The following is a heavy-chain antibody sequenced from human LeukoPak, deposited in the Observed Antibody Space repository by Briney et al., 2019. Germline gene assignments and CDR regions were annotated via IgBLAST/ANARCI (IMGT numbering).Heavy chain of an antibody. V-gene: IGHV1-2*02. CDR2: INPNSGGT. D-gene: IGHD4-11*01. CDR1: EYTFTGYY. Sequence: ASVKVSCKASEYTFTGYYIHWVRLAPGQGLEWMGWINPNSGGTNYAQKFQGRVTMTTDTSTTTAYMELRSLRSDDTAVYYCARVPVSGPGARFDYWGQGTLVTVSS. J-gene: IGHJ4*02. CDR3: ARVPVSGPGARFDY.